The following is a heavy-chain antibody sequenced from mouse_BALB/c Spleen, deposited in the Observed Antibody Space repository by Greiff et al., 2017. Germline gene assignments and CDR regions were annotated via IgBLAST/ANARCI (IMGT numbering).Heavy chain of an antibody. D-gene: IGHD1-2*01. V-gene: IGHV5-4*02. J-gene: IGHJ3*01. CDR1: GFTFSDYY. CDR3: ARDREFITTATTAY. Sequence: EVKLMESGGGLVKPGGSLKLSCAASGFTFSDYYMYWVRQTPEKRLEWVATISDGGSYTYYPDSVKGRFTISRDNAKNNLYLQMSSLKSEDTAMYYCARDREFITTATTAYWGQGTLVTVSA. CDR2: ISDGGSYT.